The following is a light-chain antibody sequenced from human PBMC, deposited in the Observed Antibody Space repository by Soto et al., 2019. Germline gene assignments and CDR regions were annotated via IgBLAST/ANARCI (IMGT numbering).Light chain of an antibody. CDR1: QSISSW. Sequence: DIQMTQSPSTLSASVGDRVTITCRASQSISSWLAWYQQKPGKAPKLLIYDASSLESGVPSRFSGTGSGTEFTLTIDRLQPDDFATYYCQQYHTSSITFGQGHDWRL. J-gene: IGKJ5*01. CDR2: DAS. CDR3: QQYHTSSIT. V-gene: IGKV1-5*01.